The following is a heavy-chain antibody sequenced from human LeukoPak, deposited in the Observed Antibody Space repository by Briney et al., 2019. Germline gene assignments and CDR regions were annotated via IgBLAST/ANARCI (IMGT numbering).Heavy chain of an antibody. D-gene: IGHD6-19*01. Sequence: KASETLSLTCTVSGGSISSSGYYWGWIRQPPGKGLEWIGTIYYSGSTYYNPSLQSRVTISVDTPKNQFSLRLSSVTAADTAVYYCARRISAMYSSGWYSGMDVWGQGTTVTVSS. V-gene: IGHV4-39*01. CDR1: GGSISSSGYY. CDR3: ARRISAMYSSGWYSGMDV. J-gene: IGHJ6*02. CDR2: IYYSGST.